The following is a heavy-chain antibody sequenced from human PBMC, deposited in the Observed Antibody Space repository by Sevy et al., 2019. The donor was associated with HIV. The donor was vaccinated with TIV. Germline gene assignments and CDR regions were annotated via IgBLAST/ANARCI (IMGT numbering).Heavy chain of an antibody. CDR1: GFTFSSYS. V-gene: IGHV3-21*01. CDR2: ISSSSSYI. J-gene: IGHJ6*02. CDR3: ARFRVVYYYYGLDV. Sequence: GGSLRLSCAASGFTFSSYSMNWVRQAPGKGLEWVSSISSSSSYIYYEDSVKGRFTIPRDNAKNSLYLQMNSLRAEDTAVYYCARFRVVYYYYGLDVWGQGTTVTVSS.